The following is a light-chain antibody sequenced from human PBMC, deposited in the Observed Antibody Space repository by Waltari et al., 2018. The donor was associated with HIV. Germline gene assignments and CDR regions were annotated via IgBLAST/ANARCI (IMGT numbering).Light chain of an antibody. CDR3: QTWDTGIL. Sequence: QLVLTQSPSASASLGASVKLTCTLSSGHSSYAIAWHQQQPEKGPRYLMKLNSDGSHSKGDGIPERFSGSSSGAERYLTISSLQSEDEADYYCQTWDTGILFGGGTKLTVL. CDR2: LNSDGSH. V-gene: IGLV4-69*01. CDR1: SGHSSYA. J-gene: IGLJ2*01.